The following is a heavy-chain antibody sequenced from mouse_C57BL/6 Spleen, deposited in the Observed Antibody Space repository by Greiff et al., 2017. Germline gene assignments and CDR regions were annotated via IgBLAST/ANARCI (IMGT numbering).Heavy chain of an antibody. J-gene: IGHJ3*01. CDR3: ARLSAVEAY. CDR1: GYTFTSYW. CDR2: IDPSDSST. V-gene: IGHV1-50*01. D-gene: IGHD1-1*01. Sequence: QVQLQQPGAELVKPGASVKLSCKASGYTFTSYWMQWVKQRPGQGLEWIGEIDPSDSSTNYNQQFKGKATLTVDTSSSTAYMQLSSLTSEDSAVYYCARLSAVEAYWGQGTLVTGSA.